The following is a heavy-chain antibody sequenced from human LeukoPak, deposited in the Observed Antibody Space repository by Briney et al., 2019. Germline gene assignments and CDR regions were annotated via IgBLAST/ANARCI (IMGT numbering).Heavy chain of an antibody. CDR2: LYRGGTT. Sequence: PGGSLRLSCAASGFIVSSNYMSWVRQAPGKGLEWVSILYRGGTTYYADSVKGRFTISRDNSNNTLYLQMNSLRAEDTAVYFCARSMTTVATLDSWGQGTLVTVSS. CDR1: GFIVSSNY. V-gene: IGHV3-53*01. D-gene: IGHD4-17*01. J-gene: IGHJ4*02. CDR3: ARSMTTVATLDS.